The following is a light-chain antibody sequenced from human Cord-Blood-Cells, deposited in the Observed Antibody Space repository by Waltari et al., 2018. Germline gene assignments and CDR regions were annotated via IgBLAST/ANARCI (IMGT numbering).Light chain of an antibody. CDR1: SSDVWSYNL. CDR2: EVS. V-gene: IGLV2-23*02. J-gene: IGLJ2*01. CDR3: CSYAGSSTFVV. Sequence: QSALTQPASVSGSPGPSITISCTGTSSDVWSYNLVSWYHQHPGKAPKLMIYEVSKWPSGVSNRFSGSKSGNTASLTISGLQAEDEADYYCCSYAGSSTFVVFGGGTKLTVL.